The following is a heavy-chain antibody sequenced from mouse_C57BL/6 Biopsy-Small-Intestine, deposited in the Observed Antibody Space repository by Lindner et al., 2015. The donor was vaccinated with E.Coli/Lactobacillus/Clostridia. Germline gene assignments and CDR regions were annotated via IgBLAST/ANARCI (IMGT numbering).Heavy chain of an antibody. Sequence: VQLQESGAELMKPGASVKLSCKATGYTFTDYWIEWVKQRPGHGLEWIGQILPRSGSTDYSEKFKGKATFTADTSSNTAYMQLSSLTTEDSAIYYCARFGDYWGQGTTLTVSS. CDR2: ILPRSGST. J-gene: IGHJ2*01. CDR3: ARFGDY. V-gene: IGHV1-9*01. D-gene: IGHD3-1*01. CDR1: GYTFTDYW.